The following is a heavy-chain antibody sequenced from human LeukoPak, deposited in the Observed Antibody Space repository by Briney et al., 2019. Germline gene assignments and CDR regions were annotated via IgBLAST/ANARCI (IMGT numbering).Heavy chain of an antibody. V-gene: IGHV3-74*01. CDR1: GFTFSSYW. J-gene: IGHJ4*02. Sequence: GGSLRLSCAASGFTFSSYWMHWVRQAPGKGLVWVSRINSDGSSTFYADSVKGRFTTSRDNAENTVYLQMNSLRADDTAVYYCASIPGGSGSQYDYWGQGTLVIVSS. CDR2: INSDGSST. CDR3: ASIPGGSGSQYDY. D-gene: IGHD3-10*01.